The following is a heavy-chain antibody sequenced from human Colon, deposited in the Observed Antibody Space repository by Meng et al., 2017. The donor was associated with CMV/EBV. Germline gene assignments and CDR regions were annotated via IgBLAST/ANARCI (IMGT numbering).Heavy chain of an antibody. D-gene: IGHD5-12*01. Sequence: GESLKISCQGSGYIFTTYWVAWVRQMPGKGLEWMGMIYPPDSNTRYSPSFQGQVTIAADKSTSTAYLQWSSLKASDTAMYYCARGYSTAIMGHEAYDIWGQGTMVTVSS. J-gene: IGHJ3*02. CDR1: GYIFTTYW. CDR3: ARGYSTAIMGHEAYDI. CDR2: IYPPDSNT. V-gene: IGHV5-51*01.